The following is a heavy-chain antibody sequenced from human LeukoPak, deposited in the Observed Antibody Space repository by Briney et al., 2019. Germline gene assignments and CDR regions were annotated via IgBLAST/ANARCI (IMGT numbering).Heavy chain of an antibody. CDR1: GYTFTGYY. V-gene: IGHV1-2*02. Sequence: ASVKVSCKASGYTFTGYYMHWVRQAPGQGLEWMGWINPNSGGTNYAQKFQGRVTMTRDTSISTAYMELSRLRSDDTAVYYCAREDGGSGSYRFDPWGQGTLVTVSS. CDR3: AREDGGSGSYRFDP. CDR2: INPNSGGT. D-gene: IGHD3-10*01. J-gene: IGHJ5*02.